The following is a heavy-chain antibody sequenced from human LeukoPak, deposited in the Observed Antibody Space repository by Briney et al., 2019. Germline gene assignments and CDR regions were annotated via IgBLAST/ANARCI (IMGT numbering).Heavy chain of an antibody. CDR3: ATHGGPDVYYGMDV. CDR2: IYYSGST. J-gene: IGHJ6*02. CDR1: GGSVSSGSYY. Sequence: PSETLSLTCTVSGGSVSSGSYYWSWIRQPPGKVLEWIGYIYYSGSTNYNPSLKSRVTISVDTSKNQFSLKLSSVTAADTAVYYCATHGGPDVYYGMDVWGQGTTVTVSS. D-gene: IGHD2-15*01. V-gene: IGHV4-61*01.